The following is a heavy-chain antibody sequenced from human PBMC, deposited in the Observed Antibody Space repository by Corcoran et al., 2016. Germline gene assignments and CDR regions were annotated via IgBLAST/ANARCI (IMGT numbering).Heavy chain of an antibody. V-gene: IGHV1-46*01. CDR1: GYTFTSYY. D-gene: IGHD6-13*01. CDR3: AGDSGSSRGELYFDY. CDR2: INPSGGST. J-gene: IGHJ4*02. Sequence: QVQLVQSGAEVKKPGASVKVSCKASGYTFTSYYMHWVRRAPGQGLEWMGIINPSGGSTSYAQKFQGRVTMTRDTSTSTVYMELSSLRSEDTAVYYCAGDSGSSRGELYFDYWGQGTLVTVSS.